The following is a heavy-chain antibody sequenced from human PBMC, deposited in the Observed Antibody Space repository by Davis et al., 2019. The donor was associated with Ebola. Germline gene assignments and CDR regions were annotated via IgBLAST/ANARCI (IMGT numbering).Heavy chain of an antibody. CDR3: ARGWLRTGLDI. J-gene: IGHJ3*02. CDR1: GGSFSGYY. D-gene: IGHD3/OR15-3a*01. CDR2: INHSGST. V-gene: IGHV4-34*01. Sequence: PSETLSLTCAVYGGSFSGYYWNWIRQPPGKGLEWIGEINHSGSTSYNPSLNSRVTISVDTSKNQFSLQLNSVTPEDTAVYYCARGWLRTGLDIWGQGTTVIVSS.